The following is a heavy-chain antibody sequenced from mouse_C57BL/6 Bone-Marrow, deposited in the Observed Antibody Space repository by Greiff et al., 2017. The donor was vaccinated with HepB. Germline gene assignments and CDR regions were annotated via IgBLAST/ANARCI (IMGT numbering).Heavy chain of an antibody. CDR2: INSDGGST. V-gene: IGHV5-2*01. CDR3: ARHHSYGSSYVADYAMDY. J-gene: IGHJ4*01. D-gene: IGHD1-1*01. CDR1: EYEFPSHD. Sequence: EVKLMESGGGLVQPGESLKLSCESNEYEFPSHDMSWVRKTPEKRLELVAAINSDGGSTYYPDTMERRFIISRDNTKKTLYLQMSSLRSEDTALYYCARHHSYGSSYVADYAMDYWGQGTSVTVSS.